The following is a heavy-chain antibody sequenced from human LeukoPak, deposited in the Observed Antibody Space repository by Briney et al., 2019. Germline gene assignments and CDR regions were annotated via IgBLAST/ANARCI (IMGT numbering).Heavy chain of an antibody. CDR2: ISSSSSYI. D-gene: IGHD6-6*01. J-gene: IGHJ4*02. V-gene: IGHV3-21*01. CDR1: GFTFSSYS. CDR3: ARERGYSNSGGSY. Sequence: KPGGSLRLSCAASGFTFSSYSMNWVRQAPGKGLEWVSPISSSSSYIYYADSVKGRFTISRDNAKNSLYLQMNSLRAEDTAVYYCARERGYSNSGGSYWGQGTLVTVSS.